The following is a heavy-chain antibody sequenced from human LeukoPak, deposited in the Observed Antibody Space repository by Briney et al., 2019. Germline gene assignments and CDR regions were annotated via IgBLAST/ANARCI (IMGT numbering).Heavy chain of an antibody. Sequence: GGSLRLSCAASGFNFRNYWMHWVPQAPGKGLVWVSRINSDGSSTSYADSVKGRFTISRDNAENTLYLQINSLRAEDTAVYYCATDEAATGRLDYWGQGTLVTDSS. CDR2: INSDGSST. CDR3: ATDEAATGRLDY. D-gene: IGHD1-1*01. CDR1: GFNFRNYW. J-gene: IGHJ4*02. V-gene: IGHV3-74*01.